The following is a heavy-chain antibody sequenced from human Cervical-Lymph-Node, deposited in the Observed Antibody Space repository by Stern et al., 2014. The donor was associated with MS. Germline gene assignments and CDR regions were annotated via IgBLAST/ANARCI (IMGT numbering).Heavy chain of an antibody. J-gene: IGHJ4*02. CDR2: TNPNSGDS. CDR1: GYSFTGKY. D-gene: IGHD5-18*01. CDR3: ARERGRAGPAMADY. V-gene: IGHV1-2*06. Sequence: VQLVESGAEVKKPGASVKVSCKAAGYSFTGKYIHWLRQAPGQGPEGMGRTNPNSGDSNYALKFQGRVTMTRDTSISTAYMNLNRLGIDDTAVYYCARERGRAGPAMADYWGQGTLVTVSS.